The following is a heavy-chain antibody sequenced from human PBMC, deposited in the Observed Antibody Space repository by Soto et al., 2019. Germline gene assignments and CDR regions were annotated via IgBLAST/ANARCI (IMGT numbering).Heavy chain of an antibody. Sequence: QLQLQESGPGLVKPSETLSLTCTVSGGSISSSSYYWGWIRQPPGKGLEWIGSIYYSGSTYYNPSLKSRVTISVDTSKNQFSLKLSSVTAADTAVYYCARQEAVAGASKSSWYFDLWGRGTLVTVSS. CDR2: IYYSGST. J-gene: IGHJ2*01. CDR1: GGSISSSSYY. CDR3: ARQEAVAGASKSSWYFDL. V-gene: IGHV4-39*01. D-gene: IGHD6-19*01.